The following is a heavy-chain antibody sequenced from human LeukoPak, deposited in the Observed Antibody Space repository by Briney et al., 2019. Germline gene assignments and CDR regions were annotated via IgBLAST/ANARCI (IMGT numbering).Heavy chain of an antibody. CDR1: GFTFSNYG. V-gene: IGHV3-30*02. CDR3: AKDKGYCSSTTCYVYFEY. J-gene: IGHJ4*02. CDR2: IRYDGSNK. Sequence: PGGSLRLSCAASGFTFSNYGMHWVRQAPGKGLEWVAFIRYDGSNKYYADSEKGRFTISRDNSKNTLHLQMNSLRAEDTAVYYCAKDKGYCSSTTCYVYFEYWGQGTLVTVSS. D-gene: IGHD2-2*01.